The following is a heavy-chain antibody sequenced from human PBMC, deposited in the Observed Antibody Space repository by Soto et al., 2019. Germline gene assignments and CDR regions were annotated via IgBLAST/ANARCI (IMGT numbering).Heavy chain of an antibody. CDR3: ARGRHWFGP. V-gene: IGHV4-59*08. CDR1: GISITSSY. CDR2: ISDRGDI. Sequence: SETLSLTCTVSGISITSSYWNWFRQSPGKGLEWIGQISDRGDINYNPPLESRVAISTDTSKNQVSLTLTAVNAADTAVYFCARGRHWFGPWGQGTLVTVSA. J-gene: IGHJ5*02.